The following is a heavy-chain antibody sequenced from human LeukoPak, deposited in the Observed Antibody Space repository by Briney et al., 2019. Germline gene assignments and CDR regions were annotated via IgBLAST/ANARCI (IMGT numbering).Heavy chain of an antibody. CDR2: IWYDGSNK. Sequence: GGSLRLSCAASGFTFSSYWMTWVRQAPGKGLEWVAVIWYDGSNKYYADSVKGRITISRDNSKNTLFLQMNSLRAEDTAVYYCARAPRLRAPLDYWGQGTLVTVSS. V-gene: IGHV3-33*08. CDR3: ARAPRLRAPLDY. CDR1: GFTFSSYW. J-gene: IGHJ4*02.